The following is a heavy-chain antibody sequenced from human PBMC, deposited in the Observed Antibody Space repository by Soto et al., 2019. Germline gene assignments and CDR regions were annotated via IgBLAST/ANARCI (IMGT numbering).Heavy chain of an antibody. CDR2: IYPGDSDT. CDR3: ARHLRDSSSSGPQLDAFDI. V-gene: IGHV5-51*01. J-gene: IGHJ3*02. CDR1: GYSFTSYW. D-gene: IGHD6-6*01. Sequence: GESLKISCKGSGYSFTSYWIGWVRQMPGKGLEWMGIIYPGDSDTRYSPSFQGQVTISADKSISTAYLQGSSLKASDTAMYYCARHLRDSSSSGPQLDAFDIWGQGTMVTVSS.